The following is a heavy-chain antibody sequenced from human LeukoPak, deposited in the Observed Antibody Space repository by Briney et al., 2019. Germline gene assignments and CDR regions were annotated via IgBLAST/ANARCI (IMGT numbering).Heavy chain of an antibody. Sequence: NSSETLSLTCTVSGGSISSYYWGWIRQPPGKGLEWIGYIYYSGSTNYNPSLKSRVTISVDTSKNQFSLKLSSVTAADTAVYYCARDKPGIGHAFDIWGQGTMVTVSS. CDR1: GGSISSYY. CDR2: IYYSGST. V-gene: IGHV4-59*12. CDR3: ARDKPGIGHAFDI. J-gene: IGHJ3*02. D-gene: IGHD3-3*02.